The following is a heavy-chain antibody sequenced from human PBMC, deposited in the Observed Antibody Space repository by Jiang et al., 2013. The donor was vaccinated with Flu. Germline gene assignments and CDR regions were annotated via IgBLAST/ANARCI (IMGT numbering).Heavy chain of an antibody. CDR2: ISQDGSKT. V-gene: IGHV3-30*18. CDR1: GFTFSTHD. Sequence: VQLVESGGGVVQPGRSLRVSCAASGFTFSTHDMYWVRQAPGKGLEWVAYISQDGSKTYFADSVKGRFTISRDNSKNTLYLQMNSLRGEDTAVYYCAKDWTGTYYFLGSWGQGTLVTVSS. D-gene: IGHD2/OR15-2a*01. CDR3: AKDWTGTYYFLGS. J-gene: IGHJ4*02.